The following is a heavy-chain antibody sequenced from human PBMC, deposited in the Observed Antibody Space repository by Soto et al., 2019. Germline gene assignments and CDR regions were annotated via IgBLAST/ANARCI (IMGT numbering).Heavy chain of an antibody. CDR2: IYPGDSDT. CDR3: ERNKGEYGKRDYYYYGMDV. V-gene: IGHV5-51*01. CDR1: GYSFTSYW. J-gene: IGHJ6*02. Sequence: GESLKISCKGSGYSFTSYWIGWVRQMPGKGLEWMGIIYPGDSDTRYSPSFQGQVTISADKSISTAYLQWSSLKASDTAMYYCERNKGEYGKRDYYYYGMDVWGQGTTVTVSS. D-gene: IGHD1-1*01.